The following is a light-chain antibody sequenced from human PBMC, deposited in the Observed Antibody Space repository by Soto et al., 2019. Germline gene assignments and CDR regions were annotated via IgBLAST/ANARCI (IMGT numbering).Light chain of an antibody. CDR2: EVS. Sequence: DIVMTQSPLSLRVTPGEPASISCRSSQSLLHITGETFLFWYLQKPGQSPQLLIYEVSTRVSGVPDGFSGSGSGTDFTLEISRVETDDVGIYYCMQSTQLPPTFGQGTRLEIK. J-gene: IGKJ5*01. CDR1: QSLLHITGETF. CDR3: MQSTQLPPT. V-gene: IGKV2D-29*02.